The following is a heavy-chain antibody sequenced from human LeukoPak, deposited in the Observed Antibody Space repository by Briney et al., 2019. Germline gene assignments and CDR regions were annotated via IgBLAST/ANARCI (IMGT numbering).Heavy chain of an antibody. V-gene: IGHV3-74*01. CDR2: INSDGSST. CDR3: ARRGIAGAFDI. D-gene: IGHD6-13*01. CDR1: GFTFSSYW. Sequence: PGGSLRLSCAASGFTFSSYWMHWVRQAPGKGLVWVSRINSDGSSTSYADSVKGRFTISRDNAKNTLYLQMNSLRAEDTAVYYCARRGIAGAFDIWGQGTMVTVSS. J-gene: IGHJ3*02.